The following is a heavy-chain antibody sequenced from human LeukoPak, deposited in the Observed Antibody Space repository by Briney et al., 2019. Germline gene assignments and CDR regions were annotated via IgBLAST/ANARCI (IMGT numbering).Heavy chain of an antibody. J-gene: IGHJ4*02. CDR1: GGSLTSGDYY. V-gene: IGHV4-30-4*01. D-gene: IGHD3-16*01. CDR3: VRGAGYDYVWGKTYYFDH. CDR2: IYDSGLT. Sequence: SQTLSLTCTVSGGSLTSGDYYWNWIRQTPGKGLEWIGYIYDSGLTYFNPSLGSRLSMTVETSSNQFSLKLSSVTAADTAVYFCVRGAGYDYVWGKTYYFDHWGRGTLVTVSS.